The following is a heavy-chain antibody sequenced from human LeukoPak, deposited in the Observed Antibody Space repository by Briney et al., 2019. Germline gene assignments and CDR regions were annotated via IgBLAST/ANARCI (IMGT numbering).Heavy chain of an antibody. CDR1: GGTFSSYA. CDR2: IIPIFGTA. D-gene: IGHD6-19*01. J-gene: IGHJ6*03. V-gene: IGHV1-69*05. CDR3: ARDHGAVAGYYYYYYMDV. Sequence: ASVKVSCKASGGTFSSYAISWVRQAPGQGLEWMGGIIPIFGTANYAQKFQGRVTMTRDTSTSTVYMELSSLRSEDTAVYYCARDHGAVAGYYYYYYMDVWGKGTTVTISS.